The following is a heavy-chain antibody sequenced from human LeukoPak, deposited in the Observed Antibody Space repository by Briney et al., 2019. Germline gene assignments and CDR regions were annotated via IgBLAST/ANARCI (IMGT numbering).Heavy chain of an antibody. J-gene: IGHJ3*02. CDR1: GYTFTSYG. V-gene: IGHV1-18*01. CDR3: ARETAAGTGDAFDI. Sequence: GASVTVSCKASGYTFTSYGISWLRQAPGQGLEGMGWISAYNGNTNYAQKLQGRVTITTDTSTSTAYMELRSLRSDDTAVYYCARETAAGTGDAFDIWGQGTMVTVSS. D-gene: IGHD6-13*01. CDR2: ISAYNGNT.